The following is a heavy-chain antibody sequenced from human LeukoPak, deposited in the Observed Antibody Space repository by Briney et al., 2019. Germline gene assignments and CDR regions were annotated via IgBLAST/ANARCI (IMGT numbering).Heavy chain of an antibody. V-gene: IGHV3-20*04. CDR2: INWNGDST. CDR1: GFTFSSYT. CDR3: ARDPVLDYYYSYTDV. Sequence: PGGSLRLSCAASGFTFSSYTMSWVRQAPGKGLEWVSGINWNGDSTTYAGSVKGRFTISRDNAKNSLYLQMNSLRAEDTALYYCARDPVLDYYYSYTDVWGKGTTVTVSS. J-gene: IGHJ6*03.